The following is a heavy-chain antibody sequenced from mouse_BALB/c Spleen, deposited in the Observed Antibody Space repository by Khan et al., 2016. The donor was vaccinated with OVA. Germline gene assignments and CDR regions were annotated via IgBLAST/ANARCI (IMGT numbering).Heavy chain of an antibody. CDR3: SRGGYYYGTPFDY. Sequence: VQLVETGGGLVRPGNSLKLSCVTSGFTFSYYRMHWLRQFPGKRLEWIAVITVKSDNSGANYAESVKGRFTISRDDSKSSVYLQMNRVIEEDTATYYCSRGGYYYGTPFDYWGQGTTLTVSS. CDR2: ITVKSDNSGA. V-gene: IGHV13-2*02. CDR1: GFTFSYYR. D-gene: IGHD1-1*01. J-gene: IGHJ2*01.